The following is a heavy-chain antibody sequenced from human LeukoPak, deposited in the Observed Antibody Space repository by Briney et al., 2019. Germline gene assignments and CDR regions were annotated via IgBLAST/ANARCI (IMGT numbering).Heavy chain of an antibody. CDR2: IKQDGSEK. CDR1: GFTFSSYW. Sequence: GGSLRLSCAASGFTFSSYWMSWVRQAPGKGLEWVANIKQDGSEKYCVDSVKGRFTISRDNAKNSLYLQMNSLRGEDTAVYYCASGATVLDYWGQGTLVTVPS. D-gene: IGHD1-26*01. J-gene: IGHJ4*02. V-gene: IGHV3-7*01. CDR3: ASGATVLDY.